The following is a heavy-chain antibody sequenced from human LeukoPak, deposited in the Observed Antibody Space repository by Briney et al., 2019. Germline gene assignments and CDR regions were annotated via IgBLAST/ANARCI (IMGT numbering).Heavy chain of an antibody. V-gene: IGHV3-53*01. CDR1: GFTFSSHG. J-gene: IGHJ4*02. Sequence: GGSLRLSCAASGFTFSSHGMSWVRQAPGKGLEWVSLIYSGGSTYYADSVKGRFTISRDNSKNTLYLQMNSLRAEDTAVYYCARRAGGYSHPYDYWGQGTLVTVSS. CDR3: ARRAGGYSHPYDY. CDR2: IYSGGST. D-gene: IGHD4-23*01.